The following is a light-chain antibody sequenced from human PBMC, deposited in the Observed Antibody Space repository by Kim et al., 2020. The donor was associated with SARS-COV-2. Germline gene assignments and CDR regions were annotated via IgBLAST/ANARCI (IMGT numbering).Light chain of an antibody. J-gene: IGKJ4*01. V-gene: IGKV1-39*01. CDR2: AAA. CDR1: QHISSY. Sequence: GDSVTIPFRASQHISSYLDWYQHKPGRAPKLLIYAAATLQGGVPSSFSGGGFGTDFTHTISSLQAEDFATCYCQQSFDSAITFGGGTKVDIK. CDR3: QQSFDSAIT.